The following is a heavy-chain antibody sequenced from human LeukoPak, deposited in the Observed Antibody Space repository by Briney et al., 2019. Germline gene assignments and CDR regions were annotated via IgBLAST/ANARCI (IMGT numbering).Heavy chain of an antibody. J-gene: IGHJ4*02. V-gene: IGHV3-48*02. CDR3: ARVSCSYYFDY. Sequence: GGSLRLSCAASGVTFSSYSMTWVRQAPGKGLEWVSYISGSSSPIYYADSVKGRVTISRDNAKDSLYLQMTSLRDENTPVYYCARVSCSYYFDYWGQGTLVTVSP. D-gene: IGHD2-15*01. CDR1: GVTFSSYS. CDR2: ISGSSSPI.